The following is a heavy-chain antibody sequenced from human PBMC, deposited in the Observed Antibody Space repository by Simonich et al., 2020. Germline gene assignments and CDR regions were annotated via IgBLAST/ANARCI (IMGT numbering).Heavy chain of an antibody. CDR1: GFTFCSYS. D-gene: IGHD6-19*01. CDR2: IRGSGGST. Sequence: EVQLLESGGGLVPPGGSLRLSCAASGFTFCSYSRSGVRQAPGKGVEWVSAIRGSGGSTYYADSVKGRFTISRDNSKNTLYLQMNSLRAEDTAVYYCAKGSGYWGQGTLVTVSS. J-gene: IGHJ4*02. V-gene: IGHV3-23*01. CDR3: AKGSGY.